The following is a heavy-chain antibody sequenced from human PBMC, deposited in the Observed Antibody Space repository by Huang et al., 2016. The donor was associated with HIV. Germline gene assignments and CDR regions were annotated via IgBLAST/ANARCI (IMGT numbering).Heavy chain of an antibody. CDR3: AREVMITFGGPFDP. D-gene: IGHD3-16*01. V-gene: IGHV4-34*01. J-gene: IGHJ5*02. CDR1: GGSFSGYY. CDR2: INHSGST. Sequence: QVQLQQWGAGLLKPSETLSLTCAVYGGSFSGYYWNWSRQSPGKGLEWIGQINHSGSTNYNPSLKSRVTVSVDTSNNQFALKLSSVTAADTAVYYCAREVMITFGGPFDPWGHGNLVTVSS.